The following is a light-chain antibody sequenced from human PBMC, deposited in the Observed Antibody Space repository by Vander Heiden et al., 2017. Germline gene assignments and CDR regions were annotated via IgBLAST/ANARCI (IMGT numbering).Light chain of an antibody. V-gene: IGKV3-20*01. J-gene: IGKJ5*01. CDR3: QQYGSSPPTIT. Sequence: EIVLTQSPGTLSLSPGERATLSCRPSQSVSSSYLAWYQQKPGQAPRLLIYGASSRATGIPDRFSGSGSGTDFTLTISRLEPEDFAVYYCQQYGSSPPTITFGQGTRLEIK. CDR2: GAS. CDR1: QSVSSSY.